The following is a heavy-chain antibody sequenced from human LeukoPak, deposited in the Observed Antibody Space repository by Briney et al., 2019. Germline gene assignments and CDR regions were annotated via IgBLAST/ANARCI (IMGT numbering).Heavy chain of an antibody. Sequence: PGRSLRLSCGASGFTFRSYAMHWVRQAPGKGLEWVAVISYDGSSKYYADSVKGRFTISRDNSKNTLYLQMNSLRAEDTAVYYCAYSSSWYSPIDYWGQGTLVTVSS. D-gene: IGHD6-13*01. J-gene: IGHJ4*02. V-gene: IGHV3-30-3*01. CDR2: ISYDGSSK. CDR3: AYSSSWYSPIDY. CDR1: GFTFRSYA.